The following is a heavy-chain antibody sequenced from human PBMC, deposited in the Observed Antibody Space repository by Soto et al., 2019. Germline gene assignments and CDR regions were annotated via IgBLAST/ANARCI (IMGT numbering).Heavy chain of an antibody. CDR3: AGDTAMALPDA. Sequence: QVQLVQSGAEVKKPGASVKVSCKASGYTFTSYGITWVRQAPGQGLEWMGWISAHNGNTKYAQKLQGRVTMTTDTSTSTAYMEVRSLRSDDTAVDYCAGDTAMALPDAWGQGTLVTVSS. J-gene: IGHJ4*02. CDR1: GYTFTSYG. V-gene: IGHV1-18*01. D-gene: IGHD5-18*01. CDR2: ISAHNGNT.